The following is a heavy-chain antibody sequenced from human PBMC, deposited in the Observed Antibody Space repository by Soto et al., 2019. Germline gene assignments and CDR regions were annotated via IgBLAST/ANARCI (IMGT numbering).Heavy chain of an antibody. V-gene: IGHV4-31*02. J-gene: IGHJ4*02. CDR3: ARVTADDYGDLYYFDY. CDR2: IYYSGST. Sequence: YWIGWIRQHPGKGLEWIGYIYYSGSTYYNPSLKSRVTISVDTSKNQFSLKLSSVTAADTAVYYCARVTADDYGDLYYFDYWGQGTLVTVSS. D-gene: IGHD4-17*01. CDR1: Y.